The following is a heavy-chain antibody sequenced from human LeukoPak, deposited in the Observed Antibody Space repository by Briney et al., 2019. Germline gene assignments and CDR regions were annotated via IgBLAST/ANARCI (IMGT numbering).Heavy chain of an antibody. D-gene: IGHD6-13*01. J-gene: IGHJ6*02. Sequence: GGSRRLSCAASGFTFSSYEMNWVRQAPGKGLEWVSYISSSGSTIYYADSVKGRFTISRDNAKNSLYLQMNSLRAEDTAVYYCARDDIAAAGTPQYYGMDVWGQGTTVTVSS. CDR2: ISSSGSTI. CDR3: ARDDIAAAGTPQYYGMDV. CDR1: GFTFSSYE. V-gene: IGHV3-48*03.